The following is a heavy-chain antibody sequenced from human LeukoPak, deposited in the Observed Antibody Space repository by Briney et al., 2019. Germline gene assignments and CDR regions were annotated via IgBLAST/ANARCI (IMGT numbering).Heavy chain of an antibody. V-gene: IGHV3-66*01. CDR2: IYSGGST. Sequence: GGSLGLSCAASGFTVSSNYMSWVRQAPGKGLEWVSVIYSGGSTYYADSVKGRFTISRDNSKNTLYLQMNSLRAEDTAVYYCARTRLDGYNPNYMDVWGKGTTVTISS. CDR1: GFTVSSNY. CDR3: ARTRLDGYNPNYMDV. D-gene: IGHD5-24*01. J-gene: IGHJ6*03.